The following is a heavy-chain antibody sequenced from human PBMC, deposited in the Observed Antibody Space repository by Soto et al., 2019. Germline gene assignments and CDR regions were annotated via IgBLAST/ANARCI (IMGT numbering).Heavy chain of an antibody. D-gene: IGHD3-22*01. CDR2: IIPMFGTA. CDR1: GDTFSSYA. Sequence: QVQLVQSGAEVQKPGSSVKVSCKASGDTFSSYAINWVRQAPGQGLEWMGGIIPMFGTANYAQKFKGRVTITAGESTSTVYMELGSLRSEDTAVYYCARVGPAHYYDSSGYYSPLDYWGQGTLVTVSS. J-gene: IGHJ4*02. V-gene: IGHV1-69*01. CDR3: ARVGPAHYYDSSGYYSPLDY.